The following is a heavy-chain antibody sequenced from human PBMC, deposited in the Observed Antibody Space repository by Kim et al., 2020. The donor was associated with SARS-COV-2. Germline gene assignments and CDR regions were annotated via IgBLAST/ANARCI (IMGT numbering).Heavy chain of an antibody. D-gene: IGHD3-3*01. CDR2: MNPNSGNT. V-gene: IGHV1-8*01. Sequence: ASVKVSCKASGYTFTSYDINWVRQATGQGLEWMGWMNPNSGNTGYAQKFQGRVTMTRNTSISTAYMELSSLRSEDTAVYYCARESAVLRFLEWANYYYYGMDVWGQGTTVTVSS. CDR1: GYTFTSYD. CDR3: ARESAVLRFLEWANYYYYGMDV. J-gene: IGHJ6*02.